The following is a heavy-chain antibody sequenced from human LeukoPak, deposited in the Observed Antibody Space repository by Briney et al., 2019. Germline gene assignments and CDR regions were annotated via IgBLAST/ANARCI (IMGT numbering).Heavy chain of an antibody. Sequence: PGGSLRLSCAGSGYSFRSHSMNWVRQAPGKGLEWVSSISSISHYIYYADSVKGRFTISRGNAKNSLYLQMNSLRAEDTALYYCTRNYYDSSGLPFDYWGQGTLVTVSS. D-gene: IGHD3-22*01. CDR1: GYSFRSHS. CDR3: TRNYYDSSGLPFDY. V-gene: IGHV3-21*01. CDR2: ISSISHYI. J-gene: IGHJ4*02.